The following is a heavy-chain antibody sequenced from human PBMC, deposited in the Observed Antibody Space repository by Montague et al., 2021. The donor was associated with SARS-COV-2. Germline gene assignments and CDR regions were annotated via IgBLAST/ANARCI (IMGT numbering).Heavy chain of an antibody. D-gene: IGHD3-10*01. CDR3: ARHITGSGNAFDI. CDR1: GGSVSSSSYY. Sequence: SETLSLTCTVSGGSVSSSSYYWGWIRQPPGKGLVWIGSIYYTGSTYYNPSLKSRVTISVDTSKNQFSLKRSSVTTADTTVYYCARHITGSGNAFDIWGQGTMVTVSS. CDR2: IYYTGST. V-gene: IGHV4-39*01. J-gene: IGHJ3*02.